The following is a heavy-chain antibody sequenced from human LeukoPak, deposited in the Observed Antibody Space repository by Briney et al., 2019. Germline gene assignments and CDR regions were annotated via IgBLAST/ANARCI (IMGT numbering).Heavy chain of an antibody. D-gene: IGHD3-22*01. J-gene: IGHJ5*02. CDR1: GFTFSSYS. CDR3: SRSITMIVGGGSWFDP. V-gene: IGHV3-21*01. CDR2: ISSSSSYI. Sequence: GGSLRLSCAASGFTFSSYSMNWVRQAPGKGLEWVSSISSSSSYIYYADSVKGRFTISRDNAKNSLYLQMNNLRADDTAVYYCSRSITMIVGGGSWFDPWGRGTLVTVSS.